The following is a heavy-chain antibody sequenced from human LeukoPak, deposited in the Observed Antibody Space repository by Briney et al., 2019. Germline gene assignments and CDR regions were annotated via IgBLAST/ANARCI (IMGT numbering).Heavy chain of an antibody. D-gene: IGHD6-13*01. CDR1: GYSISSGYY. CDR2: IYHSGST. CDR3: ARGKHNGCSSSWYKAYYYMDV. Sequence: PSETLSLTCTVSGYSISSGYYWGWIRQPPGKGLEWIGSIYHSGSTYYNPSLKSRVTISVDTSKNQFSLKLSPVTAADTAVYYCARGKHNGCSSSWYKAYYYMDVWGKGTTVTVSS. J-gene: IGHJ6*03. V-gene: IGHV4-38-2*02.